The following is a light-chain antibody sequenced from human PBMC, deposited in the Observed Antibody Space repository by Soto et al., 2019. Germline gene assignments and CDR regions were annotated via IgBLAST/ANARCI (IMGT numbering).Light chain of an antibody. CDR1: QSISSW. J-gene: IGKJ1*01. V-gene: IGKV1-5*01. CDR3: QQYNSYSWT. CDR2: DAS. Sequence: DIQMPQSPSPLSASVGDRVTITCRASQSISSWLAWYQQKPGKAHKLLIDDASRLESGVPSRFSGSGSGTEFTLTISSLQPDDFATYYCQQYNSYSWTFGQGTKVDI.